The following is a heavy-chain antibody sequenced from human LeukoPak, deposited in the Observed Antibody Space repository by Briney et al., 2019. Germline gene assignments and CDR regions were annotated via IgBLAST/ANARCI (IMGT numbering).Heavy chain of an antibody. D-gene: IGHD3-10*01. CDR3: ARSGSNSGWQYYFDY. Sequence: SETLSLTCTVSGGSISSYYWGWIRQPPGKGLEWLGTMSHTGTTYYNPSLKSRVTISVDTSKNQFSLKLSSVTAADTAIYFCARSGSNSGWQYYFDYWGQGTLVTVSS. V-gene: IGHV4-59*01. CDR1: GGSISSYY. J-gene: IGHJ4*02. CDR2: MSHTGTT.